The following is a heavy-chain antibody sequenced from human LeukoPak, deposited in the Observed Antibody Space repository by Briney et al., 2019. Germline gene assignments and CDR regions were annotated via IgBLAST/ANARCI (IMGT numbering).Heavy chain of an antibody. Sequence: GGSLRLSCAASGFTFSSYWMSWVRQAPGKGLEWVANIKQDGSEKYYVDSVKGRFTISRDNAKNSLYLQMNSLRAEDTAVYYCATGSSGWYSFPLDAFDIWGQGTMVTVSS. V-gene: IGHV3-7*01. CDR1: GFTFSSYW. D-gene: IGHD6-19*01. CDR2: IKQDGSEK. CDR3: ATGSSGWYSFPLDAFDI. J-gene: IGHJ3*02.